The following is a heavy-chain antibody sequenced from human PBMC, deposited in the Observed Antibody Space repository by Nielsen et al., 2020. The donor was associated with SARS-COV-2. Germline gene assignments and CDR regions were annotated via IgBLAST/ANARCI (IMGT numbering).Heavy chain of an antibody. Sequence: SETLSLTCTVSGGSISRYHWNWIRQPPGKGLEWIGYIYYSGSTNYNPSLKSRVTISVDTSKNQFSLKLSSVTAADTAVYYCARAGYSYDYGNWFDPWGQGTLVTVSS. D-gene: IGHD5-18*01. J-gene: IGHJ5*02. CDR1: GGSISRYH. V-gene: IGHV4-59*01. CDR2: IYYSGST. CDR3: ARAGYSYDYGNWFDP.